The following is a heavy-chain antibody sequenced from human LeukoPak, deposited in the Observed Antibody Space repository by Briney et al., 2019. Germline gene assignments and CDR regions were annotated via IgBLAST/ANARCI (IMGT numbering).Heavy chain of an antibody. J-gene: IGHJ3*02. V-gene: IGHV3-23*01. Sequence: GGSLRLSCAASGFTFSSYAMSWVRQAPGKGLEWVSAISGSGGSTYYADSVKGRFTISRDNCKNTLYLQMNSLRAEDTAVYYCAKDMTYYDFWSGDAFDIWGQGTMVTVSS. D-gene: IGHD3-3*01. CDR1: GFTFSSYA. CDR3: AKDMTYYDFWSGDAFDI. CDR2: ISGSGGST.